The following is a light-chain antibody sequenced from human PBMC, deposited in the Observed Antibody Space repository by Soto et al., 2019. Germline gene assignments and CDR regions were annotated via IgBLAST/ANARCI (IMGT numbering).Light chain of an antibody. V-gene: IGLV2-14*01. CDR3: SSYSSSSTPVV. CDR2: EVS. J-gene: IGLJ2*01. Sequence: QSALTQPASVSGSPGQSLTFSCTGTSSDVGAYNYVSWYQQHPGKAPKLMIYEVSNRPSGVSNRFSGSKSDNTASLTISGLQAEDEADYCCSSYSSSSTPVVFGGGTKLTVL. CDR1: SSDVGAYNY.